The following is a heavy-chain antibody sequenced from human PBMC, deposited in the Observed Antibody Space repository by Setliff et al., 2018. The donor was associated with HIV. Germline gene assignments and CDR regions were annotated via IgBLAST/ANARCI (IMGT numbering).Heavy chain of an antibody. Sequence: ASVKVSCKASGYTFTSYGISWVRQAPGQGLEWMGWISAYNGNTNYAQKLQGRVTMTTDTSTSTAYMELRSLRSDDTAVYYCARDDYSDYYYGMDVWGQGTTVTVSS. V-gene: IGHV1-18*01. CDR3: ARDDYSDYYYGMDV. J-gene: IGHJ6*02. CDR2: ISAYNGNT. D-gene: IGHD4-4*01. CDR1: GYTFTSYG.